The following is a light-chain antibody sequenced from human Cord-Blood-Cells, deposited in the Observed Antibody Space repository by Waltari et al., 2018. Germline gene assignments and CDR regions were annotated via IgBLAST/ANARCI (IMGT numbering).Light chain of an antibody. CDR2: SNN. CDR1: SSHIGSNT. V-gene: IGLV1-44*01. J-gene: IGLJ2*01. CDR3: AAWDDSLNGPV. Sequence: QSVLTQPPSASGTHGQRVTISCSGSSSHIGSNTVNWYQQLPGTAPKLLIYSNNQRPSGVPDRFSGSKSGTSASLAISGLQSEDEADYYCAAWDDSLNGPVFGGGTKLTVL.